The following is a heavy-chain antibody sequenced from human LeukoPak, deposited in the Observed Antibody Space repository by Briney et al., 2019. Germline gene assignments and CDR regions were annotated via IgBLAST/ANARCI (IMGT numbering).Heavy chain of an antibody. CDR1: GFTFSSYT. J-gene: IGHJ4*02. Sequence: GGSLRLSCAASGFTFSSYTMNWVRQAPGKGLEWVSSISSSSSYIYYAESVKGRFTMSRDNAKNSLYLQMNSLRAEDTAVYYCAKSMDILTGYLWSLDYWGQGTLVTVSS. CDR2: ISSSSSYI. D-gene: IGHD3-9*01. CDR3: AKSMDILTGYLWSLDY. V-gene: IGHV3-21*01.